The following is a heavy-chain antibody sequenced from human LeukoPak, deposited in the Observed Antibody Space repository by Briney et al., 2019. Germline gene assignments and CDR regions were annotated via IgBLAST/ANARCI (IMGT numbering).Heavy chain of an antibody. CDR1: GGTFSSYA. CDR2: ISSNGGST. V-gene: IGHV3-64D*06. CDR3: VKGIVVVTARAFDY. J-gene: IGHJ4*02. D-gene: IGHD2-21*02. Sequence: PGGSLRLSCSASGGTFSSYAMHWVRQAPGKGLEYVSAISSNGGSTYYADSVKGRFTISRDNSKNTLYLQMSSLRPEDTAVYYRVKGIVVVTARAFDYWGQGTLVTVSS.